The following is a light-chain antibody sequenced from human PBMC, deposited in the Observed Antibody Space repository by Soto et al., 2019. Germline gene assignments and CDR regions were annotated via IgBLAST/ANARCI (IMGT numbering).Light chain of an antibody. CDR2: DAS. CDR1: RDISVY. CDR3: QQYDNLPPYT. Sequence: DIQMTQSPSSLSASVGDRVTITCQASRDISVYLNWHQQKPGRPPKLLVYDASNLQTGVPSRFSGSGSGTHFTFTISSLQPEDIATYYCQQYDNLPPYTFGQGTKLEIK. J-gene: IGKJ2*01. V-gene: IGKV1-33*01.